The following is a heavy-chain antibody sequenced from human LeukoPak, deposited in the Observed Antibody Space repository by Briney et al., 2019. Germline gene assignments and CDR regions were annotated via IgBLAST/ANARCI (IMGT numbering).Heavy chain of an antibody. CDR3: TRDEVFWSGSIFDY. CDR1: GFTFVDYG. D-gene: IGHD3-3*01. CDR2: IKSRAYGGTS. Sequence: GRSLRLSCTTSGFTFVDYGLSWVRQAPGKGLEWVGLIKSRAYGGTSEYAASVKGRLTISRDDSKNIAYLQMNSLKTEDTAVYYCTRDEVFWSGSIFDYWGQGTLATVSS. J-gene: IGHJ4*02. V-gene: IGHV3-49*04.